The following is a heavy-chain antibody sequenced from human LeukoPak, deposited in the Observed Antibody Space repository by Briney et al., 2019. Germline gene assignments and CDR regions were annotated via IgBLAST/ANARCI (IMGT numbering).Heavy chain of an antibody. CDR3: AKVEAARPGGHLVG. CDR2: ITGSGGDT. V-gene: IGHV3-23*01. J-gene: IGHJ4*02. Sequence: GGSLRLSCAASGFTFSSHAMSWVRQAPGTGLQWVSIITGSGGDTNYADSVKGRFTISRDYSKNTLYLQMNSLRAEDTAVYYCAKVEAARPGGHLVGWGQGTLVTVSS. D-gene: IGHD6-6*01. CDR1: GFTFSSHA.